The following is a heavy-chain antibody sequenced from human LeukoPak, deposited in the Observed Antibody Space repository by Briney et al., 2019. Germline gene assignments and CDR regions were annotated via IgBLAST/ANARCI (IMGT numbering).Heavy chain of an antibody. D-gene: IGHD3-3*01. CDR1: GFTISSYA. Sequence: GGSLRLSCAVSGFTISSYAMSWVRQAPGKGLEWVSAMSGSAGCTCYADSVKGRITISRDNSKNMLYLEMNSLRAEDTAVYYCAKDGERFLEWLPPLGYWGQGTLVTVSS. CDR2: MSGSAGCT. V-gene: IGHV3-23*01. CDR3: AKDGERFLEWLPPLGY. J-gene: IGHJ4*02.